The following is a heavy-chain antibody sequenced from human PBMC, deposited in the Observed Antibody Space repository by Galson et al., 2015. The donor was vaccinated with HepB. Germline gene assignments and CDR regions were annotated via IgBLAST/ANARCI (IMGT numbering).Heavy chain of an antibody. V-gene: IGHV1-18*04. CDR2: ISTYNGNT. CDR3: ARVGEGYSNCPSCPILDYAFDI. Sequence: SVKVAGKASGYTFTSYCISWVRQAPGQGLEWMGWISTYNGNTNYAQKLQGRVTMTTDTSTSTAYMELRSLRSGDTAVFYCARVGEGYSNCPSCPILDYAFDIWGQGTMVTVSS. J-gene: IGHJ3*02. D-gene: IGHD2-2*01. CDR1: GYTFTSYC.